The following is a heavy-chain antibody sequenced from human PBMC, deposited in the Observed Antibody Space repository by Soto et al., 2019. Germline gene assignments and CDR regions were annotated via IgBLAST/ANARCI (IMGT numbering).Heavy chain of an antibody. CDR2: IYRGGDI. V-gene: IGHV3-66*01. Sequence: EVQVVESGGGLVQPGGSLRLSCAASGFFVTNYYMSWFRQAPGKGLEWVSVIYRGGDIYYADSVQGRFTTSRDTSRNSLDLQMNSLRVEYTAVNDCARDRRDGDTIWGQGVVVTVSS. CDR1: GFFVTNYY. CDR3: ARDRRDGDTI. J-gene: IGHJ4*02. D-gene: IGHD3-3*01.